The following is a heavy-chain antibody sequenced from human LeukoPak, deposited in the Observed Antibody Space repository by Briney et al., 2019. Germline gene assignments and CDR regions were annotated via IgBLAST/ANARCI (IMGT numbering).Heavy chain of an antibody. Sequence: GGSLRLSCAASGFTFSSYDMHWVRQATGKGLEWVSAIGTAGDTYYPGSVKGRFTISRDNAKNTLYLQMNSLGAEDTAVYYCARDAYYDILTGPGYWGQGTLVTVSS. J-gene: IGHJ4*02. V-gene: IGHV3-13*01. CDR1: GFTFSSYD. D-gene: IGHD3-9*01. CDR2: IGTAGDT. CDR3: ARDAYYDILTGPGY.